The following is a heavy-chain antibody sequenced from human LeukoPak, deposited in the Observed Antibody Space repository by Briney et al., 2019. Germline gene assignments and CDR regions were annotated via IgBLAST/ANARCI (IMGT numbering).Heavy chain of an antibody. CDR3: ARTVAFWSGPYYFDY. V-gene: IGHV5-51*01. CDR1: GYSFTSYW. Sequence: GESLKISCKGSGYSFTSYWIGWVRQMPGKGLEWMGIIYPGDSDTRYSPSFQGQVTISADKSISTAYLQWSSLKASDTAMYYCARTVAFWSGPYYFDYRGQGTLVTVSS. CDR2: IYPGDSDT. J-gene: IGHJ4*02. D-gene: IGHD3-3*01.